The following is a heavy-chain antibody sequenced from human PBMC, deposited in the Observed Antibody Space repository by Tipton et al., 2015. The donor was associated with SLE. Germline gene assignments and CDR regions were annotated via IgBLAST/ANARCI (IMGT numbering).Heavy chain of an antibody. J-gene: IGHJ6*03. D-gene: IGHD6-13*01. CDR1: GFTFSNYA. V-gene: IGHV3-30-3*01. CDR2: ISYDGSNK. Sequence: RSLRLSCAASGFTFSNYAMHWVRQAPGKGLEWGAVISYDGSNKYYADSVKGRFTISRDNSKNTPYLQMNSLRAEDTAVYYCARDAYSSSMDVWGKGTTVTVSS. CDR3: ARDAYSSSMDV.